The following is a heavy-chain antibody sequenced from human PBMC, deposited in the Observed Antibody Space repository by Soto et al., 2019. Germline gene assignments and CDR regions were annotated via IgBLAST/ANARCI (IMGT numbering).Heavy chain of an antibody. J-gene: IGHJ5*02. Sequence: SVKVSCKASGGTFSSYAISWVRQAPGQGLEWMGGIIPIFGTANYAQKFQGRVTITADESTSTAYMELSSLRSEDTAVYYCAEYYYDSSGYYYPAWFDPWGQGTLVTVSS. CDR1: GGTFSSYA. CDR3: AEYYYDSSGYYYPAWFDP. D-gene: IGHD3-22*01. CDR2: IIPIFGTA. V-gene: IGHV1-69*13.